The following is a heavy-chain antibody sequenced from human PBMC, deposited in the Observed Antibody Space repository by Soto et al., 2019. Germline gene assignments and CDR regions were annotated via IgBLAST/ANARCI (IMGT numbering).Heavy chain of an antibody. J-gene: IGHJ6*02. CDR2: ISSSSSYI. V-gene: IGHV3-21*01. D-gene: IGHD3-3*01. CDR1: GFTFSSYS. CDR3: ARDYYDFWSGYLMPGGMDV. Sequence: PGGPLRLSCAASGFTFSSYSMNWVRQAPGKGLEWVSSISSSSSYIYYADSVKGRFTISRDNAKNSLYLQMNSLRAEDTAVYYCARDYYDFWSGYLMPGGMDVWGQGTTVTVSS.